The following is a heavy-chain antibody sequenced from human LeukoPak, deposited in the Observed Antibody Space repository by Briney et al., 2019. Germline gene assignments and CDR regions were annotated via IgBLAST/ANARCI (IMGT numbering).Heavy chain of an antibody. CDR3: ARAPVARPPYWYFDL. Sequence: IYYRVSTNYTPSLKSRVTISVATSKNQFSLKLSSVTAADTAVYYCARAPVARPPYWYFDLWGRGTLVTVSS. D-gene: IGHD6-19*01. CDR2: IYYRVST. V-gene: IGHV4-59*01. J-gene: IGHJ2*01.